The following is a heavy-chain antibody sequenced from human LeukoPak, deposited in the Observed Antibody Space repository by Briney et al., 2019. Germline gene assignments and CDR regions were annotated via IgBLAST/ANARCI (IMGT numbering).Heavy chain of an antibody. CDR2: ISSSGTSI. V-gene: IGHV3-48*04. D-gene: IGHD2-15*01. J-gene: IGHJ3*02. CDR1: GFTFSSYS. CDR3: ARRYCRGGSCSKTGDMGAFDI. Sequence: GGSLRLSCAASGFTFSSYSMNWVRQAPGKGLEWVSYISSSGTSIYYADSVKGRFTISRDNAKNSLYLQMNSLRAEDTAVYYCARRYCRGGSCSKTGDMGAFDIWGQGTMVIVSS.